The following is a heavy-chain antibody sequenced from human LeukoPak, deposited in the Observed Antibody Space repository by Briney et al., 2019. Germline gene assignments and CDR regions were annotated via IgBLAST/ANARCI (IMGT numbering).Heavy chain of an antibody. J-gene: IGHJ5*02. Sequence: SETLSLTCTVSGGSISTNSYYWGWIRQPPGKGLEWIGTIYYSGITYYNPSLKSRVTISIDMSRNYYSLRLSPVTAADTAVYFCARGGGYTTNWFNPWGQGALVTVSS. CDR2: IYYSGIT. D-gene: IGHD5-18*01. CDR1: GGSISTNSYY. V-gene: IGHV4-39*07. CDR3: ARGGGYTTNWFNP.